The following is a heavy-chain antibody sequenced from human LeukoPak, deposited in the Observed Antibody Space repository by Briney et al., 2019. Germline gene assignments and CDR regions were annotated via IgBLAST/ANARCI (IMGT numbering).Heavy chain of an antibody. CDR3: ARHPYQLLWLSWFDP. CDR2: IYYSGST. Sequence: WVRQAPGKGLEWIGSIYYSGSTYYNPSLKSRVTISVDTSKNQFSLKLSSVTAADTAVYYCARHPYQLLWLSWFDPWGQGTLVTVSS. D-gene: IGHD2-2*01. V-gene: IGHV4-39*01. J-gene: IGHJ5*02.